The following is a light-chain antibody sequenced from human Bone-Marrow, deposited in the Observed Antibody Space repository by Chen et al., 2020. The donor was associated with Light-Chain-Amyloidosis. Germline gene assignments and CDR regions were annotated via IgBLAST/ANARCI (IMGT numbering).Light chain of an antibody. CDR2: KKN. Sequence: QSVLTQPPSASATPGQRVTIPCSGGSSNIGSNYVYWYQQLPGTAPQLLNNKKNQRPSGVPDRCSGSMSGTSADMAISGVRSEDEADYNCAAWDDTLSGPVFGGGTKVTVL. CDR3: AAWDDTLSGPV. J-gene: IGLJ3*02. V-gene: IGLV1-47*01. CDR1: SSNIGSNY.